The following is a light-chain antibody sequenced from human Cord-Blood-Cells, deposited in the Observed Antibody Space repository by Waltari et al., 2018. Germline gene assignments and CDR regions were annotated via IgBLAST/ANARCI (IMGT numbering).Light chain of an antibody. V-gene: IGLV1-47*01. CDR1: SSNIGSNY. CDR2: RNN. Sequence: QSVLTQPPSASGTPGQRVTISCSGSSSNIGSNYVYWYQQLPGTAPKRLIYRNNQRPSVVPDRFSGSESGTSASLAISGLRSEDEADYYCAAWDDSLSGWVFGGGTKLTVL. CDR3: AAWDDSLSGWV. J-gene: IGLJ3*02.